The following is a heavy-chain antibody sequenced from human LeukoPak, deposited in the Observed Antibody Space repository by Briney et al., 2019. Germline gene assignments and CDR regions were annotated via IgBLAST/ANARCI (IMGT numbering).Heavy chain of an antibody. CDR2: IKQDGGER. J-gene: IGHJ4*02. V-gene: IGHV3-7*01. Sequence: PGGSLRLSCSASGFVFSNYWMSWVRQAPGKGLEWVANIKQDGGERYYLDSVKGRFTISRDNAKNSLYLQMNNLRVEDTAVYYCARGGSLEDNWGQGTLVTVSS. CDR1: GFVFSNYW. D-gene: IGHD3-3*01. CDR3: ARGGSLEDN.